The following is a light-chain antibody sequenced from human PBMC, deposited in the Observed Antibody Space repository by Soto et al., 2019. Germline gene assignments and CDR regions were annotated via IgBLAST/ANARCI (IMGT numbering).Light chain of an antibody. CDR2: GAS. CDR1: QGIYNH. V-gene: IGKV1-9*01. Sequence: IQLTQSPSSLSASIGDRVTITCRASQGIYNHFVLYQQKPGTAPRLLIYGASTLQTGVPSRFSGSGSGTDFTLTISSLQPEDFATYYCQQVNSYPPTFGQGTKLEI. CDR3: QQVNSYPPT. J-gene: IGKJ2*01.